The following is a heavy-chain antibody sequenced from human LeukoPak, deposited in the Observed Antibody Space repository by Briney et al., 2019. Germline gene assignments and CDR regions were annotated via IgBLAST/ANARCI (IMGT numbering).Heavy chain of an antibody. Sequence: GASVKVSCKASGYTFTSYDINWVRQATGQGLEWMGWMNPNSGNTGYAQKFQGRVTMTRNTSINTAYMELSSLRSEDTAVYYCARGFPGYCTNGVCYGGDYWGQGTLVTVSS. J-gene: IGHJ4*02. CDR3: ARGFPGYCTNGVCYGGDY. V-gene: IGHV1-8*01. D-gene: IGHD2-8*01. CDR1: GYTFTSYD. CDR2: MNPNSGNT.